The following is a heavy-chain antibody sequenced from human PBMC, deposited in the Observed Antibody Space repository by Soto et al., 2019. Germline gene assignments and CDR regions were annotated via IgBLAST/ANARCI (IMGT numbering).Heavy chain of an antibody. D-gene: IGHD3-16*01. V-gene: IGHV1-46*01. CDR1: GYTFTKFH. CDR3: ATEGDPRLYAATVFDC. CDR2: INPTGGTV. Sequence: QVRLVQSGAEVKKPGASVKISCETSGYTFTKFHLHWVRQAPGQGLEWMGRINPTGGTVNYAQHFQGRVTVTTDTSTSTVHMELSSLRFEDTAVYYCATEGDPRLYAATVFDCWGQGTLLSVSS. J-gene: IGHJ4*02.